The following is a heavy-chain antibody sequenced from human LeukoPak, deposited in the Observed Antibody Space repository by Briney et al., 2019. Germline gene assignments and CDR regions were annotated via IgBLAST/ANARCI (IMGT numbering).Heavy chain of an antibody. V-gene: IGHV3-48*04. CDR1: GFTFSISS. Sequence: GGSLRLSCVASGFTFSISSMSWVRQAPGKGLEWVSYISSSSSSIYDADSMKGRFTMSRDNAKNSVYLQMNSLRTEDTAMYFCVSTPAIRRLNFWGQGTLVTVSS. CDR2: ISSSSSSI. CDR3: VSTPAIRRLNF. J-gene: IGHJ4*02. D-gene: IGHD2-2*02.